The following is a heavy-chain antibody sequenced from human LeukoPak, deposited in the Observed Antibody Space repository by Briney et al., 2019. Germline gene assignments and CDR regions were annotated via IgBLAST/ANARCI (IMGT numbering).Heavy chain of an antibody. D-gene: IGHD6-19*01. J-gene: IGHJ5*02. V-gene: IGHV3-74*01. CDR1: GFTFSSYW. CDR2: INSDGSST. CDR3: ARARIAVAGVNWFDP. Sequence: GGSLRLSCAASGFTFSSYWMHWVRHAPGKGLVWVSRINSDGSSTSYADSVKGRFTISRDNAKNTLYLQMHSLRAEDTAVYYCARARIAVAGVNWFDPWGQGTLVTVSS.